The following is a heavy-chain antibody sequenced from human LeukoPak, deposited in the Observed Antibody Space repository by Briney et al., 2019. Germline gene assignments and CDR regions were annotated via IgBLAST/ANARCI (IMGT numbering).Heavy chain of an antibody. Sequence: GGSLRLSCAASGFTFSSYAMHWVRQAPGKGLEWVAVISYDGSNKYYADSVKGRFTISRDNSKNTLYLQMDSLRAEDTAVYYCAREGDYYYDTSGYYFDYWGQGTLVTVSS. CDR3: AREGDYYYDTSGYYFDY. V-gene: IGHV3-30-3*01. CDR2: ISYDGSNK. D-gene: IGHD3-22*01. CDR1: GFTFSSYA. J-gene: IGHJ4*02.